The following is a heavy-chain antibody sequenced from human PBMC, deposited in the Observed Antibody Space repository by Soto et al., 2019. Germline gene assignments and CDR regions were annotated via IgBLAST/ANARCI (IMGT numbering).Heavy chain of an antibody. CDR2: IKQDGSEK. V-gene: IGHV3-7*05. Sequence: EVQLVESGGGLVQPGGSLRLSCASSGFTFSSYWMSWVRQAPGKGLEWVANIKQDGSEKYYVDSVKGRFTISRDNAKNSLYLQMNSLRAEDPAVYYCERVARYSGSMDVWGQGTTVTVSS. CDR1: GFTFSSYW. D-gene: IGHD5-12*01. J-gene: IGHJ6*02. CDR3: ERVARYSGSMDV.